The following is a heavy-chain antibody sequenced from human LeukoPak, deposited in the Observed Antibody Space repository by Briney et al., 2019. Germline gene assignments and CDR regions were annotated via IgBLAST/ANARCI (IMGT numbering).Heavy chain of an antibody. D-gene: IGHD2-21*01. V-gene: IGHV3-23*01. CDR2: ISGSGGST. CDR1: GFTVSSNY. Sequence: GGSLRLSCAASGFTVSSNYMSWVRQAPRKGLEWVSAISGSGGSTYYADSVKGRFTISRDNSKNTLYLQMNSLRAEDTAVYYCAKGPYSLYWGQGTLVTVSS. CDR3: AKGPYSLY. J-gene: IGHJ4*02.